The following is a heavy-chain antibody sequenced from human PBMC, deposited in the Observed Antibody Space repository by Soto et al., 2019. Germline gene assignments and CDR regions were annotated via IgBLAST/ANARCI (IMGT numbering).Heavy chain of an antibody. CDR1: GFTFSSYA. V-gene: IGHV3-30-3*01. D-gene: IGHD4-17*01. Sequence: QVQLVESGGGVVQPRRSLRLSCAASGFTFSSYAMHWVRQAPGKGLEWVAVISYDGSNKYYADSVKGRFTISRDNSKNTLYLQMNSLRAEETAVYYCARQAPTTFDYWGQGTLVTVSS. CDR2: ISYDGSNK. CDR3: ARQAPTTFDY. J-gene: IGHJ4*02.